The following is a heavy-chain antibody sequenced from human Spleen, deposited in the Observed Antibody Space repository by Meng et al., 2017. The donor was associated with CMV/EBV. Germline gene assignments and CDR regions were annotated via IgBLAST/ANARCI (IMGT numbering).Heavy chain of an antibody. CDR2: IYYGGSTNT. CDR1: GGSVSSGGYY. CDR3: ARDVGYCSGGTCSDY. V-gene: IGHV4-61*08. Sequence: SETLSLTCTVSGGSVSSGGYYWSWIRQSPGKGLDWIGYIYYGGSTNTNYNPSLKSRVTISLDTSKNQFSLKLRSVTAADSAMYYCARDVGYCSGGTCSDYWGQGTLVTVSS. D-gene: IGHD2-15*01. J-gene: IGHJ4*02.